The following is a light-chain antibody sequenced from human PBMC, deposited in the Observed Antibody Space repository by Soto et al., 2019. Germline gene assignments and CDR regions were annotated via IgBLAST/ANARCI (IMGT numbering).Light chain of an antibody. CDR2: DAS. CDR1: QSVSSY. Sequence: EIVLTQSPATLSLSPGDRATLSCRASQSVSSYLAWYQQKPGQTPRLLIYDASNRATGIPARFSGSGSGTDFTLTISSLEPEDFAVYYCQHRSNWPPLTFGVGTKVEIK. V-gene: IGKV3-11*01. J-gene: IGKJ4*01. CDR3: QHRSNWPPLT.